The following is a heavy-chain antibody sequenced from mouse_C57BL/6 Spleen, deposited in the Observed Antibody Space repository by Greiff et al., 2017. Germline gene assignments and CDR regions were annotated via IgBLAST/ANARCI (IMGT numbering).Heavy chain of an antibody. V-gene: IGHV1-4*01. CDR1: GYTFTSYS. Sequence: QVQLQQPGAELVRPGASVKLSCKASGYTFTSYSMHWVKQRPGQGLEWIGYINPSSGYPKYNQKFKGKATMTADKSSSTAYMPLSSLTSEYSAVYYCARAPDSSCAYFDFWGTGTSVTVSS. J-gene: IGHJ1*03. CDR3: ARAPDSSCAYFDF. CDR2: INPSSGYP. D-gene: IGHD1-1*01.